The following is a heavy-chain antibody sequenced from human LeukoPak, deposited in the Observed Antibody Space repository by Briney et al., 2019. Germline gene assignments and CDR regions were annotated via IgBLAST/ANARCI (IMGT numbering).Heavy chain of an antibody. CDR3: ARDVYCSGGSCPPGDAFDI. J-gene: IGHJ3*02. CDR2: INSDGSST. D-gene: IGHD2-15*01. V-gene: IGHV3-74*01. CDR1: GFTFSSYW. Sequence: GGSLRLSCAASGFTFSSYWMHWVRQAPGKGLVWVSRINSDGSSTSYADSVKGRFTISRDNAKNTLYLQMNSLRAEDTAVYYCARDVYCSGGSCPPGDAFDIWGQGTMVTVSS.